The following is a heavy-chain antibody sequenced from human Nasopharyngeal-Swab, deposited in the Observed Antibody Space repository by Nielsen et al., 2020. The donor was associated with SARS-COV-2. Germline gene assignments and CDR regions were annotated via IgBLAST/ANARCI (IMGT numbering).Heavy chain of an antibody. Sequence: RQAPGKGLEWIGYIYYSGSIFYNPPLKSRVAISVDTSKNQFSLNVSSVTAADTAVYYCARALRGRPMVIGRYFDFWGQGTLVTVSS. CDR2: IYYSGSI. V-gene: IGHV4-31*02. D-gene: IGHD3-22*01. CDR3: ARALRGRPMVIGRYFDF. J-gene: IGHJ4*02.